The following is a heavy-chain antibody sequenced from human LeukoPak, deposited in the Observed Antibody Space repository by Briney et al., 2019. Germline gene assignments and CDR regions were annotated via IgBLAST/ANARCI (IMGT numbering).Heavy chain of an antibody. J-gene: IGHJ4*02. CDR2: ICYDGSTK. V-gene: IGHV3-33*01. CDR1: GFTLSSQA. Sequence: GGSLRLSCVASGFTLSSQAMHWIRQAPGKGLEWVAIICYDGSTKYYADSVKGRFTISRDTSKNTLHLQMNSLRADDTAVYYCARASLVGATIFDFWGQGTLVTVSS. CDR3: ARASLVGATIFDF. D-gene: IGHD1-26*01.